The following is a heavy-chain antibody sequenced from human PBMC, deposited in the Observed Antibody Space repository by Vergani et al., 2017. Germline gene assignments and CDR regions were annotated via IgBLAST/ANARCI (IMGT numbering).Heavy chain of an antibody. CDR2: IIPILGIA. CDR3: ARAETAVAGNYYFDY. V-gene: IGHV1-69*02. CDR1: GGTFSSYT. Sequence: QVQLVQSGAEVKKPGSSVKVSCKASGGTFSSYTISWVRQAPGQGLEWMGRIIPILGIANYAQKFQGRVTITADKSTSTAYMELSSLRSEDTAVYYCARAETAVAGNYYFDYWGQGTLVTVSS. J-gene: IGHJ4*02. D-gene: IGHD6-19*01.